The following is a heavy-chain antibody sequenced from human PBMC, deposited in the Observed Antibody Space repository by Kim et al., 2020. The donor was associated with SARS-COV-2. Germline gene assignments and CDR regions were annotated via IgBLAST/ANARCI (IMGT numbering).Heavy chain of an antibody. V-gene: IGHV3-30*18. CDR1: GFTFSSYG. D-gene: IGHD2-8*01. CDR3: AKARLYAADFYYYGMDV. Sequence: GGSLRLFCAASGFTFSSYGMHWVRQAPGKGLEWVAVISYDGSNKYYADSVKGRFTISRDNSKNTLYLQMNSLRAEDTAVYYCAKARLYAADFYYYGMDVWGQGTTVTVSS. CDR2: ISYDGSNK. J-gene: IGHJ6*02.